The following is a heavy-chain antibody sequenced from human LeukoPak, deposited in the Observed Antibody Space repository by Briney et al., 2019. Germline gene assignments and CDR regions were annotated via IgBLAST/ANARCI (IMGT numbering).Heavy chain of an antibody. CDR3: ARGNWGSV. CDR1: GFTFSNYW. D-gene: IGHD7-27*01. Sequence: PGGSLRLSCAASGFTFSNYWMYWVRQAPGKRLEWVASIKEDGSEKYHLDSVKGRFTISRDNAKNSLYLQMNSLRAEDTAVYYCARGNWGSVWGQGTMVSVSS. CDR2: IKEDGSEK. V-gene: IGHV3-7*02. J-gene: IGHJ3*01.